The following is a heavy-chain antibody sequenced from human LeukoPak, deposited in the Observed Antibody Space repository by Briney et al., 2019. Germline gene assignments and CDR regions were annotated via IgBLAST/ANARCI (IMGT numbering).Heavy chain of an antibody. CDR2: TNSDGSDT. J-gene: IGHJ5*02. V-gene: IGHV3-74*01. CDR1: GFTFSMYW. Sequence: GGSLRLSCAASGFTFSMYWMHWLHQAPGKGLVWVSRTNSDGSDTTHADSVKGRFTISRDNAKNTLYLQMNSLRAEDTAVYYCARAGERGCSAGSCSPNWFDPWGQGTLVTVSS. D-gene: IGHD2-15*01. CDR3: ARAGERGCSAGSCSPNWFDP.